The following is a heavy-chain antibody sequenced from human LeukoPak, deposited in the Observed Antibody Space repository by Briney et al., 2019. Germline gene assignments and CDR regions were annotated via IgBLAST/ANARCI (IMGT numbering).Heavy chain of an antibody. CDR3: AKTSPDSGSLHFDY. Sequence: PGGTLRLSCAASGFTFSSYGMSWVRQAPGKGLEWVSAISGSGSTYYADSVKGRFTISRDNSKNTLYLQMNSLRAEDTAVYYCAKTSPDSGSLHFDYWGQGTLVTVSS. V-gene: IGHV3-23*01. D-gene: IGHD1-26*01. CDR2: ISGSGST. CDR1: GFTFSSYG. J-gene: IGHJ4*02.